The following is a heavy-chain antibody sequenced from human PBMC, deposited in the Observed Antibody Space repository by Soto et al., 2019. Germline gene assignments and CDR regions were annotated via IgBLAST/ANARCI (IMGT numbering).Heavy chain of an antibody. CDR2: ISACNGNT. CDR1: GYTFTSYG. J-gene: IGHJ6*02. CDR3: AREYPYYYYGMDX. D-gene: IGHD2-2*01. V-gene: IGHV1-18*01. Sequence: DSVNVSCKASGYTFTSYGISWVRQAPGQGLEWMGFISACNGNTNYAQKLQGRVTMTTETSTSTAYMELRSLRSDDTAVYYCAREYPYYYYGMDXWGQGTSVPIS.